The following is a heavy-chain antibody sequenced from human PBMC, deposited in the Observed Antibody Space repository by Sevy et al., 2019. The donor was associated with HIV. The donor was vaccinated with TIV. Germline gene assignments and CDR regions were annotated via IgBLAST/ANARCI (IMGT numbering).Heavy chain of an antibody. V-gene: IGHV3-15*01. CDR3: TTGVGVGATPGYYYYYMDV. J-gene: IGHJ6*03. CDR2: IKRKTDGGTT. D-gene: IGHD1-26*01. CDR1: GFTFSNAW. Sequence: GGSLRLSCAASGFTFSNAWMSWVRQAPGKGLEWVGRIKRKTDGGTTDYAAPVKGRFTISRDDSKNTLYLQMNSLKTEDTAVYYCTTGVGVGATPGYYYYYMDVWGKGTTVTVSS.